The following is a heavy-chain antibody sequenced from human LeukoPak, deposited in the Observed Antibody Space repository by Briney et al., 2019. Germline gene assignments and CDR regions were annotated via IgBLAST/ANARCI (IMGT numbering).Heavy chain of an antibody. CDR3: ARVQGWFGDHRGDWFDP. J-gene: IGHJ5*02. D-gene: IGHD3-10*01. Sequence: GGSLRLSCAASGFTFSSYWMHWVRQAPGKGLVWVSRINSDGSSTSYADSVKGRFTISRDNAKNTLYLQMNSLRAEDTAVYYCARVQGWFGDHRGDWFDPWGQGTLVTVSS. CDR2: INSDGSST. CDR1: GFTFSSYW. V-gene: IGHV3-74*01.